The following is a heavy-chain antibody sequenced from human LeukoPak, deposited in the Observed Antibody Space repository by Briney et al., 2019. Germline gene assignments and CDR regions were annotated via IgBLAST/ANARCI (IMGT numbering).Heavy chain of an antibody. CDR2: IYYSGST. Sequence: SETLSLTCTVSGGSISSYYWSWIRQPPGKGLEWIGYIYYSGSTNYNPSLKSRVTISVDTSKNQFSLKLSSVTAADTAVYYCARDRNPAVAGVYYYYYMDVWGKGTTVTVSS. J-gene: IGHJ6*03. CDR1: GGSISSYY. CDR3: ARDRNPAVAGVYYYYYMDV. V-gene: IGHV4-59*12. D-gene: IGHD6-19*01.